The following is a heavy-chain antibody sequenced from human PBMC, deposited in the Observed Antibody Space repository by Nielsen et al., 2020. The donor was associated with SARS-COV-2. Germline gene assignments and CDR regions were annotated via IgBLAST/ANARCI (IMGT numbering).Heavy chain of an antibody. CDR1: GFTFYNYG. CDR3: ARDRGKRWLQILFDY. V-gene: IGHV3-33*01. Sequence: GESLKISCAASGFTFYNYGMHWVRQAPGKGLEWVAGIWYDGSNRYYTASVKGRFTISRDNSKNTLYLQMNSLRAEDTAVYYCARDRGKRWLQILFDYWGQGTLVTVSS. CDR2: IWYDGSNR. J-gene: IGHJ4*02. D-gene: IGHD5-24*01.